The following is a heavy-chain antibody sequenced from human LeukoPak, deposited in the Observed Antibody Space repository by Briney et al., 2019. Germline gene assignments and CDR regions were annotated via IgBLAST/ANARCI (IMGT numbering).Heavy chain of an antibody. J-gene: IGHJ5*02. D-gene: IGHD3-9*01. CDR3: ARGPGAAYYDILTGYSNWFDP. CDR1: GYTFTSYG. CDR2: ISAYNGNT. V-gene: IGHV1-18*01. Sequence: ASVKASCKASGYTFTSYGISWVRQAPGQGLEWMGWISAYNGNTNYAQKLQGRVTMTTDTSTSTAYMELRSLRSDDTAVYYCARGPGAAYYDILTGYSNWFDPWGQGTLVTVSS.